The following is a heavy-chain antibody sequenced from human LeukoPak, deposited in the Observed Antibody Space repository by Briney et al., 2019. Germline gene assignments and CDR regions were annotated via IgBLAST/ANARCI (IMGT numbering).Heavy chain of an antibody. CDR1: GFTFSSYG. J-gene: IGHJ4*02. D-gene: IGHD3-9*01. CDR3: ARDRGRYFDWLLYSPPDY. Sequence: GGSLRLSCAASGFTFSSYGMHWVRQAPGKGLEWVAVISYDGSNKYYADSVKGRFTISRDNSKNTLYLQMNSLRAEDTAVYYCARDRGRYFDWLLYSPPDYWGQGTLVTVSS. CDR2: ISYDGSNK. V-gene: IGHV3-30*03.